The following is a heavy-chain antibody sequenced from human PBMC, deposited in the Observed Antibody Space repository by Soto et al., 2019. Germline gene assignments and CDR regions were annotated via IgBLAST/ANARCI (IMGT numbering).Heavy chain of an antibody. D-gene: IGHD3-10*01. CDR3: AREGQGNYGMDV. J-gene: IGHJ6*02. V-gene: IGHV1-69*06. CDR2: IIPIFDTA. CDR1: GDTFGNYA. Sequence: VASVKVSCKASGDTFGNYAITWVRQAPGQGLEWMGRIIPIFDTADYAQKFQGRVTIIADKSTTTAYMELSSLRSDDTAVYYCAREGQGNYGMDVWGQGTTVTVSS.